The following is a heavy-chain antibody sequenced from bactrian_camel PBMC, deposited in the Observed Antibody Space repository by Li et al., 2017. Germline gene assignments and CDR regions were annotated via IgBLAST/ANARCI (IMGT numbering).Heavy chain of an antibody. CDR2: ISSDGVV. D-gene: IGHD3*01. J-gene: IGHJ4*01. CDR1: GFSFDDSD. Sequence: VQLVESGGGSVQAGETLRLSCTASGFSFDDSDMGWYRQAPGPECELVSHISSDGVVYYADSVKGRFTVSQDNAKTTVYLQMNSLKPRDTGVYYCAAGAVPPCWGQGTQVTVS. V-gene: IGHV3S63*01. CDR3: AAGAVPPC.